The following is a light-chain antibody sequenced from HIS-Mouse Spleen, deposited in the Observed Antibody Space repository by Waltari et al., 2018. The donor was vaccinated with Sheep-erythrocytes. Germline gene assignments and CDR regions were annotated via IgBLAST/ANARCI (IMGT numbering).Light chain of an antibody. CDR3: CSYAGSSTLV. V-gene: IGLV2-23*01. J-gene: IGLJ2*01. CDR1: SSDVGSYNL. CDR2: SGS. Sequence: QSALTQPASVSGSPGQSITISCTGTSSDVGSYNLVSLYQQHPGKAPKLMIYSGSKRPSGVSTRFSGSKSGNTASLTISGLQAEDEADYYCCSYAGSSTLVFGGGTKLTVL.